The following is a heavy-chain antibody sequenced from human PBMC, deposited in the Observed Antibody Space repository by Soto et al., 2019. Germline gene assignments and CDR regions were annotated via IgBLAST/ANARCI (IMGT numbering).Heavy chain of an antibody. V-gene: IGHV3-21*01. CDR1: GLTFSSQS. J-gene: IGHJ5*02. Sequence: GGSLRLSCETSGLTFSSQSMNWVRRAPGKGLEWVAYISENSNFIYYADSLRGRFTVSRDNAKNSVYLQMDSLRVEDTAVYYCAREGALKPFSSWGQGALVTVSS. CDR3: AREGALKPFSS. CDR2: ISENSNFI.